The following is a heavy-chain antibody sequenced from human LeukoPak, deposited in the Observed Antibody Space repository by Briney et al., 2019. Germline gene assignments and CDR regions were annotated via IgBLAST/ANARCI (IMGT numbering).Heavy chain of an antibody. Sequence: PGGSLRLSCAASGFTFSSYSMNWVRQAPGKGLEWVSSISSSSSYIYYADSVKGRFTISRDNAKNSLYLQMNSLRAEDTAVYYCASDARTIFGGVITWGQGTLVTVSS. D-gene: IGHD3-3*01. CDR2: ISSSSSYI. J-gene: IGHJ5*02. V-gene: IGHV3-21*01. CDR3: ASDARTIFGGVIT. CDR1: GFTFSSYS.